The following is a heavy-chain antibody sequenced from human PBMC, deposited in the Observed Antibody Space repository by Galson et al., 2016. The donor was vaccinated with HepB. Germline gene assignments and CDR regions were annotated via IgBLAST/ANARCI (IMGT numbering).Heavy chain of an antibody. V-gene: IGHV3-23*01. J-gene: IGHJ3*02. CDR2: ISDSGGTT. CDR3: AKSQPGYSSGWYTLPIDAFDI. CDR1: GFAFSSYA. Sequence: SLRLSCAASGFAFSSYAMSWVRQAPGKGLEWVSGISDSGGTTYYADSVKGRFTISRDNSKNTLYLQLNSLRAEDTAVYYCAKSQPGYSSGWYTLPIDAFDIWGQGTMVTVSS. D-gene: IGHD6-19*01.